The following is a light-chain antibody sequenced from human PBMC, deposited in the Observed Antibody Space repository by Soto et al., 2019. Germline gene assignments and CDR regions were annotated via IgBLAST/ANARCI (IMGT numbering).Light chain of an antibody. CDR1: QSLRQSNGYNY. CDR3: MQSQQSPPT. Sequence: DIVMTQSPLSLPVTPGEPASISCSSSQSLRQSNGYNYLDWYLQKPGQSPQLLIYFVSYRASGVPDRFSGSGSGTDFTLKIRRVEAEDVGVYYCMQSQQSPPTFGQGTKVEI. V-gene: IGKV2-28*01. CDR2: FVS. J-gene: IGKJ1*01.